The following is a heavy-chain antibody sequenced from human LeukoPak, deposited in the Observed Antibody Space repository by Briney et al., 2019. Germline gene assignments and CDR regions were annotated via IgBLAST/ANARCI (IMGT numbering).Heavy chain of an antibody. V-gene: IGHV3-30*18. Sequence: GGSLRLSCAASGFTFSSYGMHWVRQAPGKGLEWVAVISYDGSNKYYADSVKGRFTISRDNSKNTLYLQMNSLRAEDTAVYYCAKDLTAVTTPSGNWFDPWGQGTLVTVSS. D-gene: IGHD4-17*01. J-gene: IGHJ5*02. CDR3: AKDLTAVTTPSGNWFDP. CDR2: ISYDGSNK. CDR1: GFTFSSYG.